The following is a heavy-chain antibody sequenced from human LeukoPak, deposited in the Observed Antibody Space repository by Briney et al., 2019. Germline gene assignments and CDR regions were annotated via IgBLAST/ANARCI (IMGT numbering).Heavy chain of an antibody. Sequence: ASVKVSGKASGYTFTSYGISWVRQAPGQGLEWMGWISAYNGNTNYAQKLQGRVTMTTDTSTSTAYMELRSLRSDDTAVYYCARPQDYTVTKEYYFDYWGQGTLVTVSS. CDR2: ISAYNGNT. V-gene: IGHV1-18*04. J-gene: IGHJ4*02. CDR1: GYTFTSYG. CDR3: ARPQDYTVTKEYYFDY. D-gene: IGHD4-17*01.